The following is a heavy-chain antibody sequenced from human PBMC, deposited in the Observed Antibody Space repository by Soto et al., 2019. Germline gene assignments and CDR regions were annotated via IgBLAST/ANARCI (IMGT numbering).Heavy chain of an antibody. CDR1: GFTFSSYS. D-gene: IGHD5-12*01. CDR3: ARASGGYDYGHFDY. J-gene: IGHJ4*02. Sequence: EVQLVESGGGLVKPGGSLRLSCAASGFTFSSYSMNWVRQAPGKGLEWVSSISSSSSYIYYADSVKGRFTISRDNAKNSLYLQMNSLRAEDTAVYYCARASGGYDYGHFDYWGQGTLVTVSS. V-gene: IGHV3-21*01. CDR2: ISSSSSYI.